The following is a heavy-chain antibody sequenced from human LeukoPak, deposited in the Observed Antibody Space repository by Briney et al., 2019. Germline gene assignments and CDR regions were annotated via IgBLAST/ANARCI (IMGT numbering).Heavy chain of an antibody. V-gene: IGHV1-2*02. J-gene: IGHJ4*02. CDR2: VDPRSGIT. CDR3: ATDNYGMLDY. Sequence: GASVKVSCKASGYTFTDYYIHCVRRAPGQGLEWMGWVDPRSGITKCTQKFQGRVTMTRDTSINTVYVDLSGLTFDDTAVYYCATDNYGMLDYWGQGTLVTVSS. CDR1: GYTFTDYY. D-gene: IGHD3-9*01.